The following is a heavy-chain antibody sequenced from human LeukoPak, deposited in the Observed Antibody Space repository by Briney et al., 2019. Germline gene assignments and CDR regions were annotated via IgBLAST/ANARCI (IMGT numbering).Heavy chain of an antibody. J-gene: IGHJ6*03. Sequence: PGGSLRLSCAVSGFTFSSYSMNWVRQAPGKGLEWVSSISSSSSYIYYADSVKGRFTISRDNAKNSLYLQMNSLRAEDTAVYYCARDSADLREYQLNYYYYMDVWGKGTTVTVSS. CDR3: ARDSADLREYQLNYYYYMDV. V-gene: IGHV3-21*01. CDR1: GFTFSSYS. D-gene: IGHD2-2*01. CDR2: ISSSSSYI.